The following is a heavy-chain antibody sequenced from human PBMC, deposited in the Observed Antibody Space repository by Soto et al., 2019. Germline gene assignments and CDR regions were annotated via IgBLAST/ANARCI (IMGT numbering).Heavy chain of an antibody. V-gene: IGHV3-30*01. J-gene: IGHJ4*02. D-gene: IGHD3-16*02. CDR3: ARDRLRLGELSLIGYFDY. Sequence: QVQLVESGGGVVQPGRSLRLSCAGSGFSFSSYTMHWVRQAPGKGLEWVALISFDSSNKYYAASVKGRFSISRDNSKNTVFLQMDSLRPDDTALYYCARDRLRLGELSLIGYFDYWGPGNLVTVSS. CDR1: GFSFSSYT. CDR2: ISFDSSNK.